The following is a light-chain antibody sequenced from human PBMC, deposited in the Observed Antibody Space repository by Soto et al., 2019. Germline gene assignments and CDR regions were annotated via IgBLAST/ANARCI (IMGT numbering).Light chain of an antibody. J-gene: IGLJ3*02. Sequence: QSALTQPPSASGSPXXXVTISCTXXXXXVGGYNYVSWYQQHPGKAPKLMIYEVSKRPSGVPDRFSGSKSGNTASLTVSGLQAEDEADYYCSSYAGSNNLVFGGGTKLTVL. CDR1: XXXVGGYNY. V-gene: IGLV2-8*01. CDR3: SSYAGSNNLV. CDR2: EVS.